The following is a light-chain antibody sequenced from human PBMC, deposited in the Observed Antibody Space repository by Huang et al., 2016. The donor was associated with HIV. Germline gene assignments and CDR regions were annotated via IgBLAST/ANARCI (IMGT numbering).Light chain of an antibody. V-gene: IGKV3-15*01. CDR3: QQYNDWPPT. J-gene: IGKJ1*01. CDR2: GAS. CDR1: QSGSSN. Sequence: EIVMTQSPATLSVSPGERATLSCRASQSGSSNLAWYQQKPGQAPRLLIYGASTRATDIPARFSGSGSGKEFTLTFSSLQSEDFAVYYCQQYNDWPPTFGQGTKVEIK.